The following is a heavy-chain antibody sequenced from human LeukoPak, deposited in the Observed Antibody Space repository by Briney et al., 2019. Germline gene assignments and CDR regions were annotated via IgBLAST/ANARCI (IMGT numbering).Heavy chain of an antibody. J-gene: IGHJ4*02. CDR2: IYHNGNT. D-gene: IGHD5-18*01. CDR3: ASGGYSYGFDY. CDR1: GGSISSGGYS. Sequence: SETLSLTCAVSGGSISSGGYSWSWIRQPPGKGLEWIGYIYHNGNTYYSPSRKSRVTISVDRSKNQLSLKLSSVTAADTAMYYCASGGYSYGFDYWGQGTLVTVSS. V-gene: IGHV4-30-2*01.